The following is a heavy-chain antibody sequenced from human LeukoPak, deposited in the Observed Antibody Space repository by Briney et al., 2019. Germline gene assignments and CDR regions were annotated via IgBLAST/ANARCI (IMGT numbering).Heavy chain of an antibody. Sequence: GASVTVSCNASGYTFTSYSMQWVRQAPGQGLEWMGIINPSGDSTSYTQKLQGRLTMTRDTSTNTVYMELSSLRSDDTAVYYCARGATYISGHHDAGGQGTLVTVSS. CDR2: INPSGDST. J-gene: IGHJ4*02. D-gene: IGHD6-19*01. V-gene: IGHV1-46*01. CDR3: ARGATYISGHHDA. CDR1: GYTFTSYS.